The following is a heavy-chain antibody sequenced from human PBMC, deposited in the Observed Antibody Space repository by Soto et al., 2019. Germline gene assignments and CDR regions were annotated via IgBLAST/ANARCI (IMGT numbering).Heavy chain of an antibody. Sequence: GGSLRLSCAASGFTFSSYAMHWVRQAPGKGLEWVAVISYDGSNKYYADSVKGRFTISRDNSKNTLYLQMNSLRAEDTAVYYCATPNAVAAQFDYWGQGTLVTVSS. J-gene: IGHJ4*02. CDR2: ISYDGSNK. CDR3: ATPNAVAAQFDY. V-gene: IGHV3-30-3*01. CDR1: GFTFSSYA. D-gene: IGHD6-6*01.